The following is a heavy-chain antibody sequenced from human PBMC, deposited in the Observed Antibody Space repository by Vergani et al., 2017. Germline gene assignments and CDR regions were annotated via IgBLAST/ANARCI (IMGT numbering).Heavy chain of an antibody. Sequence: VQLVQSGAEVKKPGSSVKVSCKASGYSFTSYWLGWVRQMPGKGLEWMGIIYPGDSDTRYSPSFQGQGPLSADKSTSTAYLQWSSLKASDTAMYYCSGQPYCTNGVCYSSYSNYWGQGTRVTVS. CDR1: GYSFTSYW. CDR2: IYPGDSDT. V-gene: IGHV5-51*01. J-gene: IGHJ4*02. CDR3: SGQPYCTNGVCYSSYSNY. D-gene: IGHD2-8*01.